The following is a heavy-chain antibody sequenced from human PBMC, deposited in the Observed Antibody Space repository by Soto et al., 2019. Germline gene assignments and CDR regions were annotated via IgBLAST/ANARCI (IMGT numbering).Heavy chain of an antibody. Sequence: QVQLQESGPGLVEPSETLSLTCTVSGGSISSGDYYWTWIRQPPGKGLEWLGYIYYDGTTYYNPSLKSRLTMSIDTSKNQFSLKLNSLTAADTAVYYCARDRRWLSRGPNNWIDPWGQGTLVTVSS. CDR2: IYYDGTT. CDR1: GGSISSGDYY. CDR3: ARDRRWLSRGPNNWIDP. J-gene: IGHJ5*02. D-gene: IGHD2-21*01. V-gene: IGHV4-30-4*08.